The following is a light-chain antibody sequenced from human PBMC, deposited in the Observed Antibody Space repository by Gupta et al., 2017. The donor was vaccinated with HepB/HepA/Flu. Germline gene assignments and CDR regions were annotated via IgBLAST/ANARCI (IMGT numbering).Light chain of an antibody. V-gene: IGKV2-28*01. CDR2: LGS. CDR3: MQALQTPT. J-gene: IGKJ1*01. Sequence: QSLLSLPVTPGEPASISCRSSQSLLHSNGYNYLDWYLQKPGQSPQLLIYLGSNRASGVPDRFSGSGSGTDFTLKISRVEAEDVGAYYCMQALQTPTFGQGTKVEIK. CDR1: QSLLHSNGYNY.